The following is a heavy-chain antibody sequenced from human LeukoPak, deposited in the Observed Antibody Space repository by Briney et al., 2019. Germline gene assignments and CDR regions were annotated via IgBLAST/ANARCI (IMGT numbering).Heavy chain of an antibody. CDR1: GGSISSSSYY. CDR2: IYYSGST. CDR3: ARGRCSGGSCYRTRRYNWFDP. Sequence: SETLSLTCTVSGGSISSSSYYWGWIRQPPGKGLEWIGSIYYSGSTYYNPSLKSRVTISVDTSKNQFSLKLSSVTAADTAVYYCARGRCSGGSCYRTRRYNWFDPWGQGTLVTVSS. V-gene: IGHV4-39*07. J-gene: IGHJ5*02. D-gene: IGHD2-15*01.